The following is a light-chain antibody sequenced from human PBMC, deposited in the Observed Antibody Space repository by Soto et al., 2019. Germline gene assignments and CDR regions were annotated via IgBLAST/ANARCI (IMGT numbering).Light chain of an antibody. CDR3: QQYSNLIT. V-gene: IGKV1-33*01. J-gene: IGKJ5*01. CDR2: DAS. Sequence: DIQMNQSPSSLSASVKDRGTITCQASQDVSNYLNWYQQKLGKAPKLLIYDASNLETGVPSRFSCSGSGTYFSFTISSLQPEDFATYYCQQYSNLITFGQGTRLEIK. CDR1: QDVSNY.